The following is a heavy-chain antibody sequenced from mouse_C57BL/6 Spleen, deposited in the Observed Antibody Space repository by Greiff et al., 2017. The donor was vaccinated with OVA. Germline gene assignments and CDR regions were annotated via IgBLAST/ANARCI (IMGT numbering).Heavy chain of an antibody. Sequence: EVKLMESGGGLVQPGGSLSLSCAASGFTFTDYYMSWVRQPPGKALEWLGFIRNKANGYTTEYSASVKGRFTISRDNSQIILYLQMNALRAEDSATYYCARLGSRMDYWGQGTSVTVSS. J-gene: IGHJ4*01. CDR2: IRNKANGYTT. CDR1: GFTFTDYY. CDR3: ARLGSRMDY. D-gene: IGHD4-1*01. V-gene: IGHV7-3*01.